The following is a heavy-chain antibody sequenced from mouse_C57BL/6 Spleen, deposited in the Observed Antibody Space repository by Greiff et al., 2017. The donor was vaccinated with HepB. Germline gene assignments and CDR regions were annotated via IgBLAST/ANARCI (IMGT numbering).Heavy chain of an antibody. J-gene: IGHJ2*01. D-gene: IGHD1-1*01. CDR3: ARSPYYYGSSYRFDY. CDR1: GYTFTSYW. Sequence: QVQLQQPGAELVKPGASVKLSCKASGYTFTSYWMQWVKQRPGQGLEWIGEIDPSDSYTNYNQKFKGKATLTVDTSSSTAYMQLSSLTSEDSAVYYCARSPYYYGSSYRFDYWGQGTTLTVSS. V-gene: IGHV1-50*01. CDR2: IDPSDSYT.